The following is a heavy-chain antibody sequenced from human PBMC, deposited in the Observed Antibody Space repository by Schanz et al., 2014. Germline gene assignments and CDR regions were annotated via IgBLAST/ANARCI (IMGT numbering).Heavy chain of an antibody. CDR2: ISSTGTTI. CDR3: AATTILAD. D-gene: IGHD3-3*01. J-gene: IGHJ4*02. V-gene: IGHV3-48*02. Sequence: EVQLVESGGGLVQPGGSLRLSCAASGFTFSTYSMNWVRQAPGKGLEWISYISSTGTTIHYADSVKGRFTISRDNAKSSLYLQMNSLRDEDTAVYYCAATTILADWGQGTLVAVSS. CDR1: GFTFSTYS.